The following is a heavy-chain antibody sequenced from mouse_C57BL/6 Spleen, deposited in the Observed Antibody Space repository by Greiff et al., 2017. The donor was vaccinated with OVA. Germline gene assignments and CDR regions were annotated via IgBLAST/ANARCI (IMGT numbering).Heavy chain of an antibody. CDR1: GFTFSSYA. Sequence: DVMLVESGGGLVKPGGSLKLSCAASGFTFSSYAMSWVRQTPEKRLEWVATISDGGSYTYYPDNVKGRFTISRDNAKNNLYLQMSHLKSEDTAMYYCARGNYYGSSSPFAYWGQGTLVTVSA. V-gene: IGHV5-4*03. D-gene: IGHD1-1*01. J-gene: IGHJ3*01. CDR2: ISDGGSYT. CDR3: ARGNYYGSSSPFAY.